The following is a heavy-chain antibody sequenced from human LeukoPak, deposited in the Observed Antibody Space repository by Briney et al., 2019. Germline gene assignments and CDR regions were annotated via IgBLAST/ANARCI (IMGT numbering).Heavy chain of an antibody. CDR2: IFYSGTT. CDR1: GGTISSYY. D-gene: IGHD3-10*01. Sequence: SETLTLSCSVSGGTISSYYGSWIRQPPGMGLEWIGYIFYSGTTNYNPSLKSRVTISVDTSKNQFSLRLTSVTAADTAVYYCARGQHGSGSSIDEWGRGTLVTVSS. J-gene: IGHJ4*02. V-gene: IGHV4-59*01. CDR3: ARGQHGSGSSIDE.